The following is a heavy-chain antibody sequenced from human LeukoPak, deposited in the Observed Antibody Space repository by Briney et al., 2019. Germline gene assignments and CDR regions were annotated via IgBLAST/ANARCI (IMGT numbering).Heavy chain of an antibody. CDR3: ARVTPPPPMIVVVITTGDWYFDL. Sequence: PGGSLRLSCAASGFTFSSYWMSWVRQAPGKGLEWVANIKQDGSEKYYVDSVKGRFTISRDNAKNSLYLQMNSLRAEDTAVYYCARVTPPPPMIVVVITTGDWYFDLWGRGTLVTVSS. CDR2: IKQDGSEK. J-gene: IGHJ2*01. D-gene: IGHD3-22*01. CDR1: GFTFSSYW. V-gene: IGHV3-7*01.